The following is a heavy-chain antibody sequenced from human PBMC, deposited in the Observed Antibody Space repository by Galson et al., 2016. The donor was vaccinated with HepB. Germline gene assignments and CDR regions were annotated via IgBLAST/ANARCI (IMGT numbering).Heavy chain of an antibody. J-gene: IGHJ2*01. D-gene: IGHD2-15*01. Sequence: SLRLSCAASGFTFSHYAMDWVRQAPGKGLEWVAIIFNDGSEQLYADSVQGRITLSRDNSKKMFYLEMNSLRPEDTAIYYCARDKGGQYFDLWGRGTLVSVSS. V-gene: IGHV3-30*04. CDR1: GFTFSHYA. CDR2: IFNDGSEQ. CDR3: ARDKGGQYFDL.